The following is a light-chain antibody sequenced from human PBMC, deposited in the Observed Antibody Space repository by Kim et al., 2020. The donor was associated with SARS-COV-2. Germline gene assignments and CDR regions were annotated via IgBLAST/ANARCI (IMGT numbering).Light chain of an antibody. V-gene: IGKV3-15*01. CDR1: QSISSN. Sequence: EIVMTQSPATLSVSPGERATLSCRASQSISSNLAWYQHKPGQAPRLLIHGASTRATDIPARFSGSGSGTEFTLTMSSLQSEDFAIYYCQQYNNWPLTFGGGTKLEI. CDR2: GAS. CDR3: QQYNNWPLT. J-gene: IGKJ4*01.